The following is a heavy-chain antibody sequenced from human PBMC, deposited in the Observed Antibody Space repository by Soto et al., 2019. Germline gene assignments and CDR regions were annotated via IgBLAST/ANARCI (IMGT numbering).Heavy chain of an antibody. V-gene: IGHV4-59*01. J-gene: IGHJ6*02. CDR1: GGSISSYY. D-gene: IGHD2-2*01. CDR2: IYYSGST. Sequence: SETLSLTCTVSGGSISSYYWSWIRQPPGKGLEWIGYIYYSGSTNYNPSLKSRVTISVDTSKNQFSLKLSSVTAADTAVYYCARLPSTSYYYYGMDVWGQGTTVTVSS. CDR3: ARLPSTSYYYYGMDV.